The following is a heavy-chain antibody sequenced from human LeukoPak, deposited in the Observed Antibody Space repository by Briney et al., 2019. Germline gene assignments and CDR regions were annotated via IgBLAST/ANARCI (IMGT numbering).Heavy chain of an antibody. Sequence: GGSLRLSCAASGFTFSSYAMHWVRQAPGKGLEWVAVISYDGSNKYYADSVKGRFTISRDNSKNTLYLQMNSLRAEDTAVYYCARDGAFYYDFWSGYSYGMDVWGQGTTVTVSS. CDR3: ARDGAFYYDFWSGYSYGMDV. CDR1: GFTFSSYA. J-gene: IGHJ6*02. V-gene: IGHV3-30*04. CDR2: ISYDGSNK. D-gene: IGHD3-3*01.